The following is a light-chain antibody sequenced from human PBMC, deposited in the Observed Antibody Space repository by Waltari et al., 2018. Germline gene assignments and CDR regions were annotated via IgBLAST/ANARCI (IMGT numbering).Light chain of an antibody. J-gene: IGKJ4*01. CDR1: QSVSSSY. CDR2: GAS. V-gene: IGKV3-20*01. Sequence: EIVLTQSPGTLSLSPGERATLSCRASQSVSSSYLAWYQQKPGQAPRLLIYGASSRATGLPDSFSGSGSGTDFTLTISRLEPEDFAVYYCQQYGSSPLTFGGGTKVEIK. CDR3: QQYGSSPLT.